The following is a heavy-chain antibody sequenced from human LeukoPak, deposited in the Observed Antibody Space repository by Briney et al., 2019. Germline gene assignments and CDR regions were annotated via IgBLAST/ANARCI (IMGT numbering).Heavy chain of an antibody. CDR3: ARNPSYDILTGYSDYYGMDV. V-gene: IGHV4-59*01. CDR2: IYYSGST. D-gene: IGHD3-9*01. CDR1: GGSISSYY. Sequence: PSETLSLTCTVSGGSISSYYWSWIRQPPGKGLEWIGYIYYSGSTNYNPSLKSRVTISVDTSKKQFSLKLSSVTAADTAVYYCARNPSYDILTGYSDYYGMDVWGQGTTVTVSS. J-gene: IGHJ6*02.